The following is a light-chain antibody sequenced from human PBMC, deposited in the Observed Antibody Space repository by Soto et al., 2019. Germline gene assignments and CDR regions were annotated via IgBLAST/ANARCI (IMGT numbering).Light chain of an antibody. Sequence: EIVLTQSPATLSLSPGEGATLSCRASQSVSSNLAWYQQKPGQAPRLLIYDASNRATGIPARFSGSGSGTDFTLTISSLEPEDFAVYYCQQRYNWLTFGGGTKVEIK. CDR3: QQRYNWLT. J-gene: IGKJ4*01. CDR2: DAS. V-gene: IGKV3-11*01. CDR1: QSVSSN.